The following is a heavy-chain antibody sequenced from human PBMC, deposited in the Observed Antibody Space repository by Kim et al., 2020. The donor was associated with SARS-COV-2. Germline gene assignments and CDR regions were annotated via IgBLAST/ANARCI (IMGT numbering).Heavy chain of an antibody. V-gene: IGHV4-59*01. CDR3: ARENILTGYLTFDY. J-gene: IGHJ4*02. D-gene: IGHD3-9*01. Sequence: SETLSLTCTVSGGSISSYYWSWIRQPPGKGLEWIGYIYYSGSTNYNPSLKSRVTISVDTSKNQFSLKLSSVTAADTAVYYCARENILTGYLTFDYWGQGTLVTVSS. CDR2: IYYSGST. CDR1: GGSISSYY.